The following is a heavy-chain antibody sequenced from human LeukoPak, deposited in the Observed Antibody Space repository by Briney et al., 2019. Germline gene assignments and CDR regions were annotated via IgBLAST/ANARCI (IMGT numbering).Heavy chain of an antibody. J-gene: IGHJ4*02. Sequence: SSETLSLTCTVSGGSISNYYWSWIRQPPGKGLEWIGYIYYSGNTNYNPSLKSRVTISVNTSKNQFSLKLSSVTAADTAVYYCVRENYSSGWYGIIDYWGQGTLVTVSS. CDR2: IYYSGNT. CDR3: VRENYSSGWYGIIDY. D-gene: IGHD6-19*01. V-gene: IGHV4-59*01. CDR1: GGSISNYY.